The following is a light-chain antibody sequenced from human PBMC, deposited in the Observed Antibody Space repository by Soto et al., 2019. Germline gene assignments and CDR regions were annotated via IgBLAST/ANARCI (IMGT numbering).Light chain of an antibody. V-gene: IGKV2-30*02. CDR3: MQGTHWPIT. Sequence: DVVMTQSPLSLPVTLGQPASISCRSNQSLVHSDGLAYFSWFQQRPGRSPRRLIYKFSNRDSGVPARCSGSGSGTDLELKISRVEAEDVGVYYCMQGTHWPITFGQGTRLEIK. J-gene: IGKJ5*01. CDR1: QSLVHSDGLAY. CDR2: KFS.